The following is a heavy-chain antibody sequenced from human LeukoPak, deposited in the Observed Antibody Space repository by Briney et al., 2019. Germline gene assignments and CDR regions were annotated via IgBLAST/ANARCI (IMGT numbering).Heavy chain of an antibody. V-gene: IGHV1-2*02. CDR1: GYTFTGYY. D-gene: IGHD3-10*01. Sequence: ASVKVSCKASGYTFTGYYMHWVRQAPGQGLEWMGWINPNSGGTNYAQKFQGRVTMTRDTSISTAYMELSRLRSDDTAVYYCASDLISVVRGVIDEPSTYWGQGTLVTVSS. CDR3: ASDLISVVRGVIDEPSTY. J-gene: IGHJ4*02. CDR2: INPNSGGT.